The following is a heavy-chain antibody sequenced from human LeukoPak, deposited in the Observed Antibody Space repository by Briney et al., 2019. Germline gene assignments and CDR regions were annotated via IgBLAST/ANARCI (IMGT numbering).Heavy chain of an antibody. CDR2: ISAYNGNT. CDR3: ARVRDYGDYQGFDY. J-gene: IGHJ4*02. D-gene: IGHD4-17*01. Sequence: ASVKVSCKASGYTFTSYGISWVRQAPGQGLEWMGWISAYNGNTNYAQKLQGRVAMTTDTSTSTAYMELRSLRSDDTAVYYCARVRDYGDYQGFDYWGQGTLVTVSS. CDR1: GYTFTSYG. V-gene: IGHV1-18*01.